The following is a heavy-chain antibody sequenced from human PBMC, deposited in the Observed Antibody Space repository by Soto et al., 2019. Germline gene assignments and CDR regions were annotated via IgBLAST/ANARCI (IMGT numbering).Heavy chain of an antibody. CDR1: GFSFNKYG. Sequence: LRLSCAASGFSFNKYGMHWVRQAPGKGLEWVAYVSSDGSNQYYADSVKGRFTISRDNSKSTLYLQLDSLRVDDTAVYYCAKDRVIQLLPIWPDPWGQGTLVTVSS. J-gene: IGHJ5*02. V-gene: IGHV3-30*18. CDR2: VSSDGSNQ. CDR3: AKDRVIQLLPIWPDP. D-gene: IGHD2-2*01.